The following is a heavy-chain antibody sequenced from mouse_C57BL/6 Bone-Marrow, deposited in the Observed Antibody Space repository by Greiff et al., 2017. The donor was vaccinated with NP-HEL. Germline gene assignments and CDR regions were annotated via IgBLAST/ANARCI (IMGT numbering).Heavy chain of an antibody. Sequence: QVQLKQPGAELVKPGASVKMSCKASGYTFTSYWITWVKQRPGQGLEWIGDIYPGSGSTNYNEKFKSKATMTVDTSSSTAYMQLSSLTSEDSAIYYCVSDYGNYVLFAYWGRGNLVTVTA. CDR3: VSDYGNYVLFAY. CDR1: GYTFTSYW. V-gene: IGHV1-55*01. CDR2: IYPGSGST. D-gene: IGHD2-1*01. J-gene: IGHJ3*01.